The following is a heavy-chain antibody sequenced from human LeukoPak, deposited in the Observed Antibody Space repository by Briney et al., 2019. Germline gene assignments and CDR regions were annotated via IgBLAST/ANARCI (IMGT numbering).Heavy chain of an antibody. Sequence: ASVKVSCKASGYTFTSYGISWVRQAPGQGLEWMGWISAYNGNTNYAQKLQGRVTMTTDTSTSTAYMELRSLRSDDTAVYYCARDGEYYYDSTHSAGFDYWGQGTLVTVSS. J-gene: IGHJ4*02. CDR2: ISAYNGNT. CDR1: GYTFTSYG. CDR3: ARDGEYYYDSTHSAGFDY. D-gene: IGHD3-22*01. V-gene: IGHV1-18*01.